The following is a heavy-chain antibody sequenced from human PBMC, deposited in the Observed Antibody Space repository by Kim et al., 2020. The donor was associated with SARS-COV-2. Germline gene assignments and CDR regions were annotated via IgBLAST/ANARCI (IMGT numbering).Heavy chain of an antibody. D-gene: IGHD1-26*01. J-gene: IGHJ4*02. V-gene: IGHV3-21*06. CDR3: ARSDSGSLYYLDS. CDR2: ISTRSSYI. Sequence: GSLRLSCAASAFTFSNYGMNWVRQAPGKGLEWVSSISTRSSYIFYADSVKGRFTISRDDAKSSLYLQMNSLRAEDTAVYYCARSDSGSLYYLDSWGQGTLVTVSS. CDR1: AFTFSNYG.